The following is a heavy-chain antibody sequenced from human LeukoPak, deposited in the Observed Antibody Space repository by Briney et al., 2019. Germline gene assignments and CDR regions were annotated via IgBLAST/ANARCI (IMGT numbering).Heavy chain of an antibody. CDR1: GGSISSYY. D-gene: IGHD6-6*01. J-gene: IGHJ4*02. V-gene: IGHV4-59*01. CDR3: ARGQREYSSSSRYFDY. CDR2: IYYSGST. Sequence: PSETLSLTCTVSGGSISSYYWSWIRQPPGKGLEWIGYIYYSGSTNYNPSLKSRVTISVDTSKNQFSLKLSSVTAADTAVYYCARGQREYSSSSRYFDYWGQGTLVTVSS.